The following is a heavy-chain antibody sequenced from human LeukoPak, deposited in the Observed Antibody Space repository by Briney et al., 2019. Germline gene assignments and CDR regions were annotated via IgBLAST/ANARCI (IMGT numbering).Heavy chain of an antibody. D-gene: IGHD1-14*01. CDR1: GCSISRSSYY. CDR2: LYNTETT. Sequence: PSETLSLTCSVSGCSISRSSYYWGWIRQPPGQGLEWIGSLYNTETTYYNPSLQSRVTISVDTSKNQLSLKLSSVTAADTAVYYCARHQTLTSGGNFDYWGQGTLVTVSS. V-gene: IGHV4-39*01. CDR3: ARHQTLTSGGNFDY. J-gene: IGHJ4*02.